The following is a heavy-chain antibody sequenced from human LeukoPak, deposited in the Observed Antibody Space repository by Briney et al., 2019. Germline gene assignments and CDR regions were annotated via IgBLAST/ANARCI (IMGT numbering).Heavy chain of an antibody. V-gene: IGHV4-39*07. CDR2: IYYSGST. D-gene: IGHD5-24*01. J-gene: IGHJ5*02. CDR1: GGSISSSSYY. Sequence: SETLSLTCTVSGGSISSSSYYWGWIRQPPGKGLEWIGSIYYSGSTYYNPSLKSRVTISVDTSKNQFSPKLSSVTAADTAVYYCAREGYSNNWFDPWGQGTLVTVSS. CDR3: AREGYSNNWFDP.